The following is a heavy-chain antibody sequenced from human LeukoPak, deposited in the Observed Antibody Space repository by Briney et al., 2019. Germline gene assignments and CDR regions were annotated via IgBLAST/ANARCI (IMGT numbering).Heavy chain of an antibody. Sequence: SETLSLTCTVSGGSISSSSYYWGWIRQPPGKGLEWIVSIYYSGSTYYNPSLKSRVTISVDTSKNQFSLKLSSVTAADTAVYYCARAPGPAAMSDYWGQGTLVTVSS. V-gene: IGHV4-39*01. CDR3: ARAPGPAAMSDY. J-gene: IGHJ4*02. D-gene: IGHD2-2*01. CDR1: GGSISSSSYY. CDR2: IYYSGST.